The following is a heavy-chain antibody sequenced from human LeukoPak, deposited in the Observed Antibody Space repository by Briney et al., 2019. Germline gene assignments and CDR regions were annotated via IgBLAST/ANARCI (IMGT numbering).Heavy chain of an antibody. CDR2: IYYSGST. D-gene: IGHD3-10*01. CDR1: GGSISSSSYY. Sequence: PSETLSLTCTVSGGSISSSSYYWGWIRQPPGKGLEWIGSIYYSGSTYYNPSLKSRVTISVDTSKNQFSLKLSSVTAADTAVYYCARVDMVRGQQPGGYYMDVWGKGTTVTVSS. J-gene: IGHJ6*03. V-gene: IGHV4-39*07. CDR3: ARVDMVRGQQPGGYYMDV.